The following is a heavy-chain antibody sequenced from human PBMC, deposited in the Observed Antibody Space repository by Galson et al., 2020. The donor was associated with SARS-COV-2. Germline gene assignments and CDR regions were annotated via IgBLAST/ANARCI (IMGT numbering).Heavy chain of an antibody. CDR1: GESLNDYY. J-gene: IGHJ4*02. D-gene: IGHD1-1*01. CDR3: ARAKKDFFDRTELYYFDH. V-gene: IGHV4-34*01. CDR2: INRDKTT. Sequence: PSETLSLTCAVYGESLNDYYWSWIRQSPGKGLEWLGEINRDKTTNSNPSLKSRVTISVDTSRNHFSLKMTSVAAADAAVYYCARAKKDFFDRTELYYFDHWGPGTLLTVSS.